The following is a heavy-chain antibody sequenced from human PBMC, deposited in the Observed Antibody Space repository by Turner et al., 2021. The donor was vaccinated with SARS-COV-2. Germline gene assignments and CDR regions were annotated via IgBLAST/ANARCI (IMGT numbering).Heavy chain of an antibody. CDR1: GLKFNNYT. V-gene: IGHV3-21*01. J-gene: IGHJ4*02. CDR2: IGSTSST. D-gene: IGHD2-8*01. CDR3: ARGCTNAVCIQY. Sequence: EVQLVESGGGLAKPGGSLRLSCAASGLKFNNYTMTWVRQAPGKGLEWVSSIGSTSSTYCADSVKGRFSISRNNAKNSLFLQMNSLRGEDTAVYYCARGCTNAVCIQYWGQGTLVTVSS.